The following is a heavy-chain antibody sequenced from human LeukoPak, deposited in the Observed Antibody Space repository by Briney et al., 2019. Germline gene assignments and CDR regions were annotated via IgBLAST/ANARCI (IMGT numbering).Heavy chain of an antibody. D-gene: IGHD6-19*01. CDR3: ARVMVAGSDWYKNAVDI. V-gene: IGHV3-11*01. CDR2: ISHSGSTT. J-gene: IGHJ3*02. CDR1: GFNFDNYY. Sequence: PGGSLRLSCFASGFNFDNYYMTWIRQAPGKGLEWVSYISHSGSTTWDADSVQGRFTISRDNTKKSLYLQMNSLGLEDTAVYYCARVMVAGSDWYKNAVDIWGQGTMVTVSS.